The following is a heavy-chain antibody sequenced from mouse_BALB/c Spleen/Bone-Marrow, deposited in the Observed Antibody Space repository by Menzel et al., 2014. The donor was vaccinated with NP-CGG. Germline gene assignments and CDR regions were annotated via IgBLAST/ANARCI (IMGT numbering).Heavy chain of an antibody. D-gene: IGHD4-1*02. CDR1: GYAFSSSW. V-gene: IGHV1-82*01. Sequence: QVQPQQSGPELVKPGASVKISCEASGYAFSSSWMNWVKQRPGQGLEWIGRIYPGDGDTKYNGKFKGKATLTADKSSSTAYMQLSSLTSVDSAVYFCARPLNWDPYAMDYWGQGTSVTVSS. CDR3: ARPLNWDPYAMDY. CDR2: IYPGDGDT. J-gene: IGHJ4*01.